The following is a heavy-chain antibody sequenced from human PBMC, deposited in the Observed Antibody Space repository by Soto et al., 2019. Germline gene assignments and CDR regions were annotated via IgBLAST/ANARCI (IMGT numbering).Heavy chain of an antibody. CDR1: GFTFTSYW. J-gene: IGHJ4*02. D-gene: IGHD2-2*01. Sequence: GESLKISFKGSGFTFTSYWIGWVRQMPGKGLDWMGIMFPGDSTSRYSPSFHGQVTRSADKSTSTPSWQWNSRKASDPAMYYCAGVVIEYCSSTSSPADYWGQGAPVPVPS. CDR2: MFPGDSTS. CDR3: AGVVIEYCSSTSSPADY. V-gene: IGHV5-51*01.